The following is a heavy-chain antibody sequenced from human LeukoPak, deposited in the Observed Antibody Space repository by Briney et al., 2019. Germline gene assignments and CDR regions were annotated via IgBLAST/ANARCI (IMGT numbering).Heavy chain of an antibody. J-gene: IGHJ4*02. Sequence: GGSLRLSCAASGFTFSSYAMHWVRQAPGKGLEWVAFIRYTGSLENYADSVKGRFTISRDTSKNTLYLQMNSLRPEDTAVYYCAKDLSGTYHFDYWGQGTLVTVSS. V-gene: IGHV3-30*02. CDR1: GFTFSSYA. CDR2: IRYTGSLE. D-gene: IGHD1-26*01. CDR3: AKDLSGTYHFDY.